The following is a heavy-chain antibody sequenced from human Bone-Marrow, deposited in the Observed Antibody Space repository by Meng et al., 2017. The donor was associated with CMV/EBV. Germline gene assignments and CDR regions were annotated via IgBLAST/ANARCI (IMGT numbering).Heavy chain of an antibody. V-gene: IGHV3-13*01. CDR3: ARPRYPESFFGYYYYGMDV. D-gene: IGHD1-1*01. Sequence: GGSLRLSCAVSGFTFSGYDMHWVRQAAGKGLEWVSVIGTAGDTYYPGSVKGRFTISRENAKNTLYLQMNSLRAEDTAVYYCARPRYPESFFGYYYYGMDVWGQGTTVTVSS. J-gene: IGHJ6*02. CDR1: GFTFSGYD. CDR2: IGTAGDT.